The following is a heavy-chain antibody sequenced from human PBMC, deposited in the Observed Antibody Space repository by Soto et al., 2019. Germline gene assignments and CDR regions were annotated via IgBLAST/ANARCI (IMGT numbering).Heavy chain of an antibody. Sequence: ASVKVSCKASGYTFTSYGISWVRQAPGQGLEWMGWISAYNGNTNYAQKLQGRVTMTTDTSTSTAYMELRSLRSDDTAVYYCARVGYDFWSGYPPYYYYYMDVWGKGTTVTVSS. J-gene: IGHJ6*03. CDR3: ARVGYDFWSGYPPYYYYYMDV. V-gene: IGHV1-18*01. CDR2: ISAYNGNT. CDR1: GYTFTSYG. D-gene: IGHD3-3*01.